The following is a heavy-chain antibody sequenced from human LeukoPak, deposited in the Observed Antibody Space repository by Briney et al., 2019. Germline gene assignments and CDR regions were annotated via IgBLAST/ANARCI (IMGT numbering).Heavy chain of an antibody. V-gene: IGHV4-4*09. CDR1: GGSIRNHD. J-gene: IGHJ2*01. CDR2: IYTSGSN. D-gene: IGHD3-10*01. CDR3: ARLGSYIYWYFDL. Sequence: SETLSLSCTASGGSIRNHDWNWIRQPPGKGLEWIGYIYTSGSNIYNPPLKSGVTMSVDTSKNQFSLKLSSVTAADTAVYYCARLGSYIYWYFDLWGRGTLVTVSS.